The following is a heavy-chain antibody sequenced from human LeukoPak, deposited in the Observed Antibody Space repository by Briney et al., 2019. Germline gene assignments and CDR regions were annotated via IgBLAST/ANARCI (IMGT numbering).Heavy chain of an antibody. CDR2: INYSGST. Sequence: SETLSLTCTVSGGSISSGGNYWSWIRQNPGKGLEWIGYINYSGSTCYNPSLKSRVTISVDTSKNQFSLKLSSVTAADTAVYYCARNGLISSNYYYYGMDVWGQGTTVTVS. CDR1: GGSISSGGNY. CDR3: ARNGLISSNYYYYGMDV. J-gene: IGHJ6*02. D-gene: IGHD2-2*03. V-gene: IGHV4-31*03.